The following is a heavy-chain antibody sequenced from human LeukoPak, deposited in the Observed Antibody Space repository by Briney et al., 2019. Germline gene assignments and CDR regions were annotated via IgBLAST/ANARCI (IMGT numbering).Heavy chain of an antibody. Sequence: SETLSLTCTVSGGSISSSSYYWGWIRQPPGKGLEWIGSIYYSGSTYYNPSLKSRVTISVDTSKNQFSLKLYSVTAADTAVYYCASPPSTFYYDRADAFDIWGQGTLVTVSS. CDR3: ASPPSTFYYDRADAFDI. D-gene: IGHD3-22*01. CDR2: IYYSGST. J-gene: IGHJ3*02. V-gene: IGHV4-39*07. CDR1: GGSISSSSYY.